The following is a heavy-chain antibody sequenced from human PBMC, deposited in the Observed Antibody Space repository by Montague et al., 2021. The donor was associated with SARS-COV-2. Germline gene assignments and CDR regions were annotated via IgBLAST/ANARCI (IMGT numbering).Heavy chain of an antibody. Sequence: SETLSLTCAVYGGSFSSYYWSWIRQPPPKGLEWIGEINHSGSTNYNPSLKSRVTISVDTSKNQFSLKLSSVTAADTAVYYCARVRAVPAAMRIFSLGRSYDGMDVWGQGTPVTVSS. CDR1: GGSFSSYY. CDR3: ARVRAVPAAMRIFSLGRSYDGMDV. J-gene: IGHJ6*02. V-gene: IGHV4-34*01. CDR2: INHSGST. D-gene: IGHD2-2*01.